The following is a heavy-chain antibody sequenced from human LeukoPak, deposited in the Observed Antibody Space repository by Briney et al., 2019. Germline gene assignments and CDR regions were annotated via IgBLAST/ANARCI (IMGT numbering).Heavy chain of an antibody. D-gene: IGHD2-15*01. CDR1: GDSISSGDYY. Sequence: SETLSLTCTVSGDSISSGDYYWSWIRQPPGKGLEWIGYIYYSGSTNYNPSLKSRVTISVDTSKNQFSLKLRSVTAADTAVYYCARTTEGYCRGRSCYSYYYMDVWGKGTTVTVSS. CDR2: IYYSGST. V-gene: IGHV4-61*08. J-gene: IGHJ6*03. CDR3: ARTTEGYCRGRSCYSYYYMDV.